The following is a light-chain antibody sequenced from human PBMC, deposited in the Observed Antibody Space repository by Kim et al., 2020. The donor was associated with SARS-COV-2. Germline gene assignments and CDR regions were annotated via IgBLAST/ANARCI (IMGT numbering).Light chain of an antibody. CDR1: RIGTKS. J-gene: IGLJ3*02. CDR3: QVWDTNSDHVV. Sequence: AHGRTAGITCGGTRIGTKSVHWYQQRPGQAPVVVIYSDRERPSGIPERFSGSNSGNTATLTLSGVEAGDEADYYCQVWDTNSDHVVFGGGTQLTVL. CDR2: SDR. V-gene: IGLV3-21*04.